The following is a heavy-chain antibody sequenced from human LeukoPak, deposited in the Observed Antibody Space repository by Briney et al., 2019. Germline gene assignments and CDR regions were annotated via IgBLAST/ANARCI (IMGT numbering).Heavy chain of an antibody. D-gene: IGHD6-13*01. CDR1: GGSISSYY. Sequence: PSETLSLTCTVFGGSISSYYWSWIRQPPGKGLEWIGYIYYSGSTNYNPSLKSRVTISVDTSKNQFSLKLSSVTAADTAVYYCVRAGTTPTRSRYYFDYWGQGTLVTVSS. CDR3: VRAGTTPTRSRYYFDY. V-gene: IGHV4-59*01. CDR2: IYYSGST. J-gene: IGHJ4*02.